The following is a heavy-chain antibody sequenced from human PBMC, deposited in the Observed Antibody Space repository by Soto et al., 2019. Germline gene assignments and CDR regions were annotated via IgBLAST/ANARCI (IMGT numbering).Heavy chain of an antibody. V-gene: IGHV3-23*01. J-gene: IGHJ6*03. D-gene: IGHD5-12*01. Sequence: EVQLLESGGGLVQPGGSLRLSCAASGFTFSSYAMSWVRQAPGKGLEWVSAISGSGGSTYYADSVKGRFTISRANSKNTLDLQMNSLRAEDTAVYYCAKDATNRTSGYSGYFSYYYYYMDVWGKGTTVTVSS. CDR3: AKDATNRTSGYSGYFSYYYYYMDV. CDR1: GFTFSSYA. CDR2: ISGSGGST.